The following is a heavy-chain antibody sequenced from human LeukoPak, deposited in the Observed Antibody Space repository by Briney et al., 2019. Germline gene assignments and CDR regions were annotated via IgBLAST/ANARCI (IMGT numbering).Heavy chain of an antibody. J-gene: IGHJ4*02. CDR2: IYYSGST. Sequence: SETLSLTCTVSGGSLSSYYWSWIRQPPGKGLEWIGYIYYSGSTNYNPSLKSRVTISVDTSKNQFSLKLSSVTAADTAVYYCARHRAGYHVDSWGQGTLVTVSS. D-gene: IGHD3-9*01. CDR1: GGSLSSYY. V-gene: IGHV4-59*01. CDR3: ARHRAGYHVDS.